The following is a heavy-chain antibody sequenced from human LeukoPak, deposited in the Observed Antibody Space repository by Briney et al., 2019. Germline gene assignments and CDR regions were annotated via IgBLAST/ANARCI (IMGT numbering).Heavy chain of an antibody. Sequence: GASVKVSCTASGGTFSSYAISWVRRAPGQGLEWMGGIIPIFGTANYAQKFQGRVTITADESTSTAYMELSSLRSEDTAVYYCARQVAFHYYYYYGMDVWGQGTTVTVSS. J-gene: IGHJ6*02. D-gene: IGHD2-15*01. CDR2: IIPIFGTA. V-gene: IGHV1-69*13. CDR3: ARQVAFHYYYYYGMDV. CDR1: GGTFSSYA.